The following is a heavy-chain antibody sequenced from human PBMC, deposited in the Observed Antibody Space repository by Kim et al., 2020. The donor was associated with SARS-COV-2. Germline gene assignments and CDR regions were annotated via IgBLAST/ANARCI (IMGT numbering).Heavy chain of an antibody. J-gene: IGHJ5*02. CDR3: ARDSSAIAAAGNGWFDP. D-gene: IGHD6-13*01. V-gene: IGHV4-31*02. Sequence: LKSRVTISVDTSKNQFSLKLSSVTAADTAVYYCARDSSAIAAAGNGWFDPWGQGTLVTVSS.